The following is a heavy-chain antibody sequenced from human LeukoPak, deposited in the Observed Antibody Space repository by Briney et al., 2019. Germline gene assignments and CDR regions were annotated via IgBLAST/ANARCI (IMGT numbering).Heavy chain of an antibody. Sequence: GGSLRLSCAASRFTLSSYCMLWVRQAPGKGLEWVSAISGSGDSTYYADSVKGRFTISRDNSKSTLYLQMNRLRAEDTAVYYCAKDRGRGSSSWYGNYYAMDVWGQGTTVTVSS. CDR2: ISGSGDST. J-gene: IGHJ6*02. V-gene: IGHV3-23*01. CDR3: AKDRGRGSSSWYGNYYAMDV. CDR1: RFTLSSYC. D-gene: IGHD6-13*01.